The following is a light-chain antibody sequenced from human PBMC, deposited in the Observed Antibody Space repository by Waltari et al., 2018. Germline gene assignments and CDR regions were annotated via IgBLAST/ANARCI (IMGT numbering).Light chain of an antibody. CDR3: QQSYSIPRT. Sequence: DIQMTQSPSSLSASVGDSVTITCRASQSVRKYLSWYQQKPGQAPKMLIYGTSGLKTGAPSRFSGSGSGADFTLTITGLQPEDFATYFCQQSYSIPRTFGPGTKVDIK. CDR1: QSVRKY. V-gene: IGKV1-39*01. CDR2: GTS. J-gene: IGKJ3*01.